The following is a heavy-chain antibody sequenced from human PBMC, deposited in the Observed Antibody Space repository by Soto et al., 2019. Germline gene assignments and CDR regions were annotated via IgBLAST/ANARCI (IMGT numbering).Heavy chain of an antibody. D-gene: IGHD1-26*01. Sequence: QVQLVQSGAEVKKPGASVKVSCKASGYTFTSYGISWVRQAPGQGLEWMGWISAYNGNTYYAQKLQGRVTMTTDTATSKADMELRSLRSDDTAVYYCARYGATTAFDYWGQGTLVTVSS. CDR1: GYTFTSYG. V-gene: IGHV1-18*01. J-gene: IGHJ4*02. CDR3: ARYGATTAFDY. CDR2: ISAYNGNT.